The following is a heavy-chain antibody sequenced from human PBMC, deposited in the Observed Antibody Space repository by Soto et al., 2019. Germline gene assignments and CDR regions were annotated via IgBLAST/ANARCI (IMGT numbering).Heavy chain of an antibody. V-gene: IGHV3-74*01. CDR2: LNPDGSTT. CDR1: GFTFSHYW. CDR3: GRDASAAPDS. Sequence: EVQLVESGGGLVQSGGSLRLSCAASGFTFSHYWMHWVRQAPGKGLVWVSRLNPDGSTTGLADSGKGRFTISRDNAKNTLYLQMSSMSAEDTAVYYCGRDASAAPDSWGQGTLVAVSS. J-gene: IGHJ4*02.